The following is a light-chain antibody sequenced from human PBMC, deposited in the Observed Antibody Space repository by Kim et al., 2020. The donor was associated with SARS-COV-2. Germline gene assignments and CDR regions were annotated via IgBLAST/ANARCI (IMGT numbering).Light chain of an antibody. V-gene: IGKV3-20*01. CDR1: QSVSSSY. CDR2: GAS. CDR3: QQYSSYWT. Sequence: EIVLTQSPGTLSLSPGERATLSCRASQSVSSSYLAWYQQKPGQAPRLLIYGASSRATGIPDRFSGSGSGTEFTLTINSLQPDDFGTYYCQQYSSYWTFGQGTKVDIK. J-gene: IGKJ1*01.